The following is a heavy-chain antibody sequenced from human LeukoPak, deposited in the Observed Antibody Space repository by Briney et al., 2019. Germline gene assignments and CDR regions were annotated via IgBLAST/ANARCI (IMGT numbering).Heavy chain of an antibody. J-gene: IGHJ4*02. V-gene: IGHV3-66*01. Sequence: GGSLRLSCVASGFAVSSNHMNWVRQAPGKGLEWVSIIYIAGTTHYADSVKGRFTISRDNAKNSLYLQMNSLRAEDTAVYYCAMYRTYGDRDYWGQGALVTVSS. CDR2: IYIAGTT. D-gene: IGHD4-17*01. CDR3: AMYRTYGDRDY. CDR1: GFAVSSNH.